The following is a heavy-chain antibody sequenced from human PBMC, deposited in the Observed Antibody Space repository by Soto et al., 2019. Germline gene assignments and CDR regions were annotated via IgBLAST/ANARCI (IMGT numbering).Heavy chain of an antibody. J-gene: IGHJ6*03. CDR3: ARDFVVAAATRGCRYNYMDV. Sequence: SQTLSLTCAISGDSVSSNSAAWNWIRQSPSRGLEWLGRTYYRSKWYNDYAVSVKSRITINPDTSKNQFSLQLNSVTPEDTAVYDCARDFVVAAATRGCRYNYMDVWGKGTTVTVSS. D-gene: IGHD2-15*01. CDR1: GDSVSSNSAA. CDR2: TYYRSKWYN. V-gene: IGHV6-1*01.